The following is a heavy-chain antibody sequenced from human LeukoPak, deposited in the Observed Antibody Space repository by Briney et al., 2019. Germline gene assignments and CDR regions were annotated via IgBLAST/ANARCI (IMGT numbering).Heavy chain of an antibody. J-gene: IGHJ4*02. CDR2: IYPGESDT. CDR3: ARQYYDSSGYIPYFDY. D-gene: IGHD3-22*01. Sequence: GESLKISCKGSGYSFTNYWIGWVRQMPGKGLEWMGIIYPGESDTRYSPSFQGQVTISADQSISTAYLQWSSLKASDTAMYYCARQYYDSSGYIPYFDYWGQGTLVTVSS. V-gene: IGHV5-51*01. CDR1: GYSFTNYW.